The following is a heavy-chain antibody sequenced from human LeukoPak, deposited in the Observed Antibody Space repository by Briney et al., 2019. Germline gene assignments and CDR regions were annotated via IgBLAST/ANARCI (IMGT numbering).Heavy chain of an antibody. CDR2: ISSNGGST. V-gene: IGHV3-64D*09. Sequence: PGGSLRLSCSASGFTFSSYAMHWVRQAPGKGLEYVSAISSNGGSTYYADSVKGRFTISRDNSKNTLYLQMSSLRAEDTAVYYCVKTYCYDSSGYYDWGQGTLVTVSS. CDR3: VKTYCYDSSGYYD. D-gene: IGHD3-22*01. CDR1: GFTFSSYA. J-gene: IGHJ4*02.